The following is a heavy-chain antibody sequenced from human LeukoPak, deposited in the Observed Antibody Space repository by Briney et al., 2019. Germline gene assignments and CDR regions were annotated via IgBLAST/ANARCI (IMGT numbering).Heavy chain of an antibody. D-gene: IGHD3-22*01. CDR2: INPNSGGT. Sequence: ASVKVSCKASGYTFTGYHMHWVRQAPGQGLEWMGWINPNSGGTNYAQKFQGRVTTTRDKSIGTAYMELSRLRSDDTAVYYCARDVDYYDSSGYYYDFDYWGQGTLVTVSS. V-gene: IGHV1-2*02. CDR1: GYTFTGYH. J-gene: IGHJ4*02. CDR3: ARDVDYYDSSGYYYDFDY.